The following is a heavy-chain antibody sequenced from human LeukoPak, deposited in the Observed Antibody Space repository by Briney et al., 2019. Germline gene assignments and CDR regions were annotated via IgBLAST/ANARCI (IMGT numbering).Heavy chain of an antibody. CDR2: ISGSGDNT. CDR3: AKGSYYDSSGSFYFDY. D-gene: IGHD3-22*01. V-gene: IGHV3-23*01. Sequence: GGSLRLPCAASGFTFSSYAMSWVRQAPGKGLEWGAGISGSGDNTYYADSVKGRFTISRDNSKNTLYVQVNSLGTEDTATYYCAKGSYYDSSGSFYFDYWGQGTLVTVSS. CDR1: GFTFSSYA. J-gene: IGHJ4*02.